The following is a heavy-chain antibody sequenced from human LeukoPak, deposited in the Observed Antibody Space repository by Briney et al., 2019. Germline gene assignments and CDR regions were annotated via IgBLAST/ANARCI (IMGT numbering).Heavy chain of an antibody. Sequence: ASVKVSCKASGYIFTSFGISWVRQAPGQGLEWMGWISAHNGNTNSTQRLQGRVTLTRDTSTNTAYMELRSLRSDDTAVYYCARDRRKCSFGSGDFYAFDIWGQGTMVTVSS. CDR3: ARDRRKCSFGSGDFYAFDI. CDR2: ISAHNGNT. J-gene: IGHJ3*02. CDR1: GYIFTSFG. D-gene: IGHD3-10*01. V-gene: IGHV1-18*01.